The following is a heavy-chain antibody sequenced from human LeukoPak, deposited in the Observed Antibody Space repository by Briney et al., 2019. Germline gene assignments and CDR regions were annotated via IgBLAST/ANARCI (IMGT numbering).Heavy chain of an antibody. CDR1: GFTFSSYS. Sequence: GGSLRLSCAASGFTFSSYSMNWVRQAPGKGLEWVSSISSSSSYIYYADSVKGRFTISRDNAKNSLYLQMNSLRAEDTAVYYCARGGSSSSWQIDYWGQGTLVTVSS. CDR2: ISSSSSYI. V-gene: IGHV3-21*01. CDR3: ARGGSSSSWQIDY. D-gene: IGHD6-13*01. J-gene: IGHJ4*02.